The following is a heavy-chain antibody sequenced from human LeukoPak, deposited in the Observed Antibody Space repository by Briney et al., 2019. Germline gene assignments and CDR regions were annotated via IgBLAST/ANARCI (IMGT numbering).Heavy chain of an antibody. CDR1: GFTFSSYW. V-gene: IGHV3-74*01. Sequence: GGSLRLSCAASGFTFSSYWMHWVRQTPGKGLIYISRINNDGSSANYADSVRGRFTISRDNAENTLYLQMNSLRAEDTAVYYCAKVERIFGVVINWGQGTLVTVSS. CDR2: INNDGSSA. CDR3: AKVERIFGVVIN. J-gene: IGHJ4*02. D-gene: IGHD3-3*01.